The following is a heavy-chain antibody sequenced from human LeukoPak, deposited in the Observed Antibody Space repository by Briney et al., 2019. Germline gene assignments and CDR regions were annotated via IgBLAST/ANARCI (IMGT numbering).Heavy chain of an antibody. CDR2: ISYDGSNK. Sequence: GGSLRLSCAASGFRFSDYGMHWVRQAPGKGLEWVAVISYDGSNKYYADSVKGRFTISRDNSKNTLYLQMNSLRAEDTAVYYCAKVSTRIAVAGVDYWGQGTLVTVSS. D-gene: IGHD6-19*01. V-gene: IGHV3-30*18. CDR1: GFRFSDYG. J-gene: IGHJ4*02. CDR3: AKVSTRIAVAGVDY.